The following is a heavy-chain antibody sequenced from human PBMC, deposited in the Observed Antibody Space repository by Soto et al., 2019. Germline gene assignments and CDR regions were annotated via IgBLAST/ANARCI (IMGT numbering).Heavy chain of an antibody. V-gene: IGHV4-59*12. J-gene: IGHJ4*02. Sequence: SETLSLTCTVPGGSISSYYWSWIRQPPGKGPEWIGYVYHSGTTNYNPSLESRVTISVDTSKNQFSLKLTSVTAADTAVYYCARDKITGLFDYWGQGTLVTVSS. CDR1: GGSISSYY. CDR2: VYHSGTT. CDR3: ARDKITGLFDY. D-gene: IGHD2-8*02.